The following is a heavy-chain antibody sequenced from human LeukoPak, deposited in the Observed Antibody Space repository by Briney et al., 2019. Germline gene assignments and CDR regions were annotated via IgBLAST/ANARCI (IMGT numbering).Heavy chain of an antibody. J-gene: IGHJ6*03. D-gene: IGHD6-6*01. V-gene: IGHV3-30-3*01. CDR1: GFTFSSYA. CDR3: ARDANRGVYSSSEGHYYYYYMDV. Sequence: PGGSLRLSCAAPGFTFSSYAMHWVRQAPGKGLEWVAVISYDGSNKYYADSVKGRFTISRDNSKNTPYLQMNSLRAEDTAVYYCARDANRGVYSSSEGHYYYYYMDVWGKGTTVTVSS. CDR2: ISYDGSNK.